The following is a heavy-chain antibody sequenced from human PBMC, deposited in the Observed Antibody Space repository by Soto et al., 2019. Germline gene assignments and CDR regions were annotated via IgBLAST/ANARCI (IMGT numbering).Heavy chain of an antibody. J-gene: IGHJ4*02. CDR1: GFTFSSYA. D-gene: IGHD6-6*01. CDR3: AKRSSSSTFDY. V-gene: IGHV3-23*01. CDR2: ISGSDDST. Sequence: SLRLSCAASGFTFSSYAMSWVRQAPGKGLEWVSVISGSDDSTNYADSVKGRFTISRDNSKNTLYLQMNSLRAEDTAVYYCAKRSSSSTFDYWGQGTLVTVSS.